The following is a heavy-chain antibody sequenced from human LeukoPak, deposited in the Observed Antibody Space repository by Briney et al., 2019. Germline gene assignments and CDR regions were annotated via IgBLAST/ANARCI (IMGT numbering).Heavy chain of an antibody. V-gene: IGHV3-21*01. CDR3: ARESYSSSWNDY. CDR1: GFTLSRFW. J-gene: IGHJ4*02. Sequence: GGSLRLSCADSGFTLSRFWMNWVRQAPGKGLEWVSSISSSSSYIYYADSVKGRFTISRDNAKNSLYLQMNSLRAEDTAVYYCARESYSSSWNDYWGQGTLVTVSS. D-gene: IGHD6-13*01. CDR2: ISSSSSYI.